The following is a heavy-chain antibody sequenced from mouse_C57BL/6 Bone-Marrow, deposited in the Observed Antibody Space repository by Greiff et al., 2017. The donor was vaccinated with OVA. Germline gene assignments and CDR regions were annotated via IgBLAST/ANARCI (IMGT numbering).Heavy chain of an antibody. CDR2: IDPSDSYT. CDR3: ARDYGSPYYFDY. J-gene: IGHJ2*01. V-gene: IGHV1-59*01. D-gene: IGHD1-1*01. CDR1: GYTFTSYW. Sequence: QVQLQQPGAELVRPGTSVKLSCKASGYTFTSYWMHWVKQRPGQGLEWIGVIDPSDSYTNYNQKFKGKATLTVDTSSSTAYMQLSSLASEDSAVYCCARDYGSPYYFDYWGQGTTLTVSS.